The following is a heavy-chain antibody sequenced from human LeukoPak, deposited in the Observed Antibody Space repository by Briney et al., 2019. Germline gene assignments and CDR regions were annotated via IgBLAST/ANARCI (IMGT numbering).Heavy chain of an antibody. V-gene: IGHV3-7*01. CDR2: IKEDGSEK. D-gene: IGHD1-26*01. J-gene: IGHJ3*02. Sequence: GGSLRLSCAPSGFTFSSYCMSWVRQAPGKGLEWLDNIKEDGSEKYYVDSVKGRVTISRDNAKNSLYLQMNSLRAEDTAVYYCARSRGSGNYYSAFDIWGQGTMVTVSS. CDR1: GFTFSSYC. CDR3: ARSRGSGNYYSAFDI.